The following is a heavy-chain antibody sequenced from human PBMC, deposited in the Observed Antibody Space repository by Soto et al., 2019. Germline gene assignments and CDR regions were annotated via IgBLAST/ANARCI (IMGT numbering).Heavy chain of an antibody. J-gene: IGHJ4*02. CDR1: GVSISSGGYS. V-gene: IGHV4-30-2*01. CDR2: IHQTGIT. Sequence: TRSLTCAVSGVSISSGGYSWSWIRQPPGKGLEWIGYIHQTGITYYNPSLKSRVTISHDRSNNQFSLNLSSVTAADTAVYCCARDRKQSNYFDYWGQGTLVTVSS. CDR3: ARDRKQSNYFDY.